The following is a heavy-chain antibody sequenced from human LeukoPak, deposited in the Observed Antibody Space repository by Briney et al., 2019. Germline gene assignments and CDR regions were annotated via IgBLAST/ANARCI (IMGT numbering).Heavy chain of an antibody. J-gene: IGHJ4*02. CDR3: ARAPLYYYGSGSYPDY. CDR1: GGSTSSGDYY. D-gene: IGHD3-10*01. CDR2: IYYSGGT. V-gene: IGHV4-30-4*08. Sequence: SQTLSLTCTVSGGSTSSGDYYWSWIRQPPGKGLEWIGYIYYSGGTYYNPSLKSRVTISIDTSRNQFSLQLSSVTAADTAVYYCARAPLYYYGSGSYPDYWGLGTLVTVSS.